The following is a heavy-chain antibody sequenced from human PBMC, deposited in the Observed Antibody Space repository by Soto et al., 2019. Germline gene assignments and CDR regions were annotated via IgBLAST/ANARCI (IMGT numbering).Heavy chain of an antibody. J-gene: IGHJ3*02. CDR1: GGTFSSYA. CDR3: ARESTSLECAFDI. D-gene: IGHD1-1*01. CDR2: INPMGGST. V-gene: IGHV1-46*01. Sequence: ASVKVSCKASGGTFSSYAISWVRQAPGQGLEWMGVINPMGGSTSYAQKFQGRVTMTRDTSTSTVYMELSSLRSEDTAVYYCARESTSLECAFDIWGQGTMVTV.